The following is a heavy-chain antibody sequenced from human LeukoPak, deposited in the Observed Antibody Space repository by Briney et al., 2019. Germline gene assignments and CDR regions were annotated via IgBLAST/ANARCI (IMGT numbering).Heavy chain of an antibody. J-gene: IGHJ4*02. CDR2: IIPIFGTA. D-gene: IGHD3-9*01. CDR1: GGTFSSYA. Sequence: SVKVSCKASGGTFSSYAISWVRQAPGQGLEWMGGIIPIFGTANYAQKFQGRVTITADESTSTAYMELSRLRSEDTAVYYCARTSADYDILTGYFDYWGQGTLVTVSS. V-gene: IGHV1-69*13. CDR3: ARTSADYDILTGYFDY.